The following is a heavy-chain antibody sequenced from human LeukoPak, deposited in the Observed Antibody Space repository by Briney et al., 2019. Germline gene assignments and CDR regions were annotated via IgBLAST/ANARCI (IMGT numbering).Heavy chain of an antibody. Sequence: GGSLRLSCAASAFTFSYYWMNWVRQAPGKGLEWVASIKQDGSEKYYVDSVKGRFTISRDNAKNSLYLQMNTLRAEDTAIYHCARRGWLVNFDYWGQGTLVTVSS. V-gene: IGHV3-7*03. CDR1: AFTFSYYW. CDR3: ARRGWLVNFDY. CDR2: IKQDGSEK. D-gene: IGHD6-19*01. J-gene: IGHJ4*02.